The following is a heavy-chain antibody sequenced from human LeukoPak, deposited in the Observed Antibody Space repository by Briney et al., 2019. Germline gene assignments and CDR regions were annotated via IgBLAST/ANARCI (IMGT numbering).Heavy chain of an antibody. V-gene: IGHV1-18*01. CDR2: ISADNGNT. Sequence: ASVKVSCKASGYTFSSYGISWVRQAPGQGLEWMGWISADNGNTNYVQKFRGRLTMTRDMSTSTVYMELSSLRSDDTAVYYCARDKMTMVRGVIYYYYYYMDAWGKGTTVTISS. D-gene: IGHD3-10*01. J-gene: IGHJ6*03. CDR1: GYTFSSYG. CDR3: ARDKMTMVRGVIYYYYYYMDA.